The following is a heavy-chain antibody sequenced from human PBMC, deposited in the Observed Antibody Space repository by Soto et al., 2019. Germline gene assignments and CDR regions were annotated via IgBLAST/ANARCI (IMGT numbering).Heavy chain of an antibody. CDR1: GYTFTSYG. D-gene: IGHD4-17*01. Sequence: ASVKVSCKASGYTFTSYGISWVRQAPGQGLEWMGWISAYNGNTNYAQKLQGRVTMTTDTSTSTAYMELRSLRSDDTAVYYCAREFLATVTTGHAFDIWGQGTMVTVS. V-gene: IGHV1-18*01. CDR2: ISAYNGNT. J-gene: IGHJ3*02. CDR3: AREFLATVTTGHAFDI.